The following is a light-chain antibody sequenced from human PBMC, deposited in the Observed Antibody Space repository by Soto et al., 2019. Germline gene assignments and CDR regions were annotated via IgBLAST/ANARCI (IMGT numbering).Light chain of an antibody. V-gene: IGLV2-14*01. CDR3: NSYTSSSAWV. J-gene: IGLJ3*02. CDR2: EVS. CDR1: SSDVGAYNY. Sequence: QSALTQPASVSGSPGQSITISCTGTSSDVGAYNYVSWYQQHPGKAPKLLIYEVSSRPSGISNRFSGSKSDNTASLTISGLQAEDEADYYCNSYTSSSAWVFGGGTKLTVL.